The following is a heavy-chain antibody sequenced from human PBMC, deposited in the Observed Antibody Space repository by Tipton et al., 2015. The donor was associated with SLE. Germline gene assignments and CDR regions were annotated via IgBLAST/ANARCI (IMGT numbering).Heavy chain of an antibody. CDR3: AKVGNGRLGTFRAFDL. Sequence: SLRLSCATSGFTFSSYWMHWFRQAPGKGPVWVSRINPESTTVNYADSVRGRFSLSRDNSKDTLYLQMNSLRVDDTAVYFCAKVGNGRLGTFRAFDLWGRGTLVTVSS. V-gene: IGHV3-74*01. J-gene: IGHJ2*01. CDR2: INPESTTV. D-gene: IGHD7-27*01. CDR1: GFTFSSYW.